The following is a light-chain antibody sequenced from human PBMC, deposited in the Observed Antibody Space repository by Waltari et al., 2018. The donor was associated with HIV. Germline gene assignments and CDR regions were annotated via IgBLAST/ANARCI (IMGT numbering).Light chain of an antibody. V-gene: IGKV1-8*01. CDR1: QPIANC. CDR3: QQYYDNNWT. CDR2: DAS. J-gene: IGKJ1*01. Sequence: AIRMTQSPSSLSASTGDRVNITCRSSQPIANCVDWYQQRPGTVPKLLDHDASSLQSGVPSRFRGAGSGTDFTLTITCLQSEDFATYYCQQYYDNNWTFGQGTKVEIK.